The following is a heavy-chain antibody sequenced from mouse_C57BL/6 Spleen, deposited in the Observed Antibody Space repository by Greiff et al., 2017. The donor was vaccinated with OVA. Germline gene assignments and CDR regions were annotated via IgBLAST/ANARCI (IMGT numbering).Heavy chain of an antibody. V-gene: IGHV14-1*01. CDR1: GFNIKDYY. D-gene: IGHD2-12*01. J-gene: IGHJ3*01. CDR3: TTLRQIAY. CDR2: IDPEDCDT. Sequence: VQLQQSGAELVRPGASVKLSCTASGFNIKDYYMHWVKQRPEQGLEWIGRIDPEDCDTDDAQKFQGKATMTADTSSNTAYLQLSSLTSEDTAVYYCTTLRQIAYWGQGTLVTVSA.